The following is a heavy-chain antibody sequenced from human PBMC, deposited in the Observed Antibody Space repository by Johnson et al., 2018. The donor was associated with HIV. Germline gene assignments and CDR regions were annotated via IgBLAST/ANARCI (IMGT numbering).Heavy chain of an antibody. CDR1: GFNFDDYG. CDR2: INWNGGST. D-gene: IGHD6-19*01. CDR3: AREDGSGWSTRGDDAFDI. V-gene: IGHV3-20*04. Sequence: VQVVESGGSVVRPGGSLRLSCAASGFNFDDYGMNWVRQSPGKGLEWVSGINWNGGSTGYAGSVKGRFTISRDNAKNSLYLQMNNLRGEDTAVYYCAREDGSGWSTRGDDAFDIWGQGTMVTVSS. J-gene: IGHJ3*02.